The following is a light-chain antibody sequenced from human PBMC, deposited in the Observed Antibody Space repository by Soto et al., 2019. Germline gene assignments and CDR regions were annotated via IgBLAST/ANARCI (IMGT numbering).Light chain of an antibody. J-gene: IGKJ1*01. CDR2: AAS. CDR3: QQSYSTTWT. Sequence: DIQMTQSPSSLSASVGDRVTITCWASQGISTYLNWYQQKPGKAPKLLIYAASSLQSGVPSRFSGSGSETDFTLTISSLQPEDFATYSCQQSYSTTWTLGQGTKVDIK. V-gene: IGKV1-39*01. CDR1: QGISTY.